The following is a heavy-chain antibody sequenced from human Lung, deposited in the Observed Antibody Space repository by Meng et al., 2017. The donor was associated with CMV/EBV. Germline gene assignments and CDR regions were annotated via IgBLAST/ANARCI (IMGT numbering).Heavy chain of an antibody. CDR3: AITGDSHCGVNCYRYRFDH. CDR1: GVSIITGNY. V-gene: IGHV4-61*01. J-gene: IGHJ5*01. CDR2: SYHSGAT. Sequence: SXTLSLXCTVSGVSIITGNYWTWVRLPPGKGLEWIGYSYHSGATNYNPSLRSRVTISVDTSKNQFSLRLRSVTAADSAVYFCAITGDSHCGVNCYRYRFDHWGQGXLVTVSS. D-gene: IGHD2-21*02.